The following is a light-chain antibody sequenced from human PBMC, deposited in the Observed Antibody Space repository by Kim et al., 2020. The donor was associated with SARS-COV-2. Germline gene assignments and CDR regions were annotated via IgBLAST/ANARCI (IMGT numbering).Light chain of an antibody. J-gene: IGKJ1*01. Sequence: DIQMTQSPSTLSASVGDRVTITCRASQSISSWLAWYQQKPGKAPKLLIYMASSLESGVPSRFSGSGSGTEFTLTITSLQPDDFATYYCQQYNTYSWTFGRGTKVDIK. CDR3: QQYNTYSWT. CDR2: MAS. CDR1: QSISSW. V-gene: IGKV1-5*03.